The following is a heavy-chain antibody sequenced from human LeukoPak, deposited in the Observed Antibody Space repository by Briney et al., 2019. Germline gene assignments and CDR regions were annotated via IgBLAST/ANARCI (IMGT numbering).Heavy chain of an antibody. D-gene: IGHD3-10*01. J-gene: IGHJ4*02. CDR3: ARIRRDYYGSGSYYYPFDY. V-gene: IGHV4-59*01. Sequence: SETLSLTCTVSGGSISSYYWSWIRQPPGKGLEWIGYIYYSGSTNYNPSLKSRVTISVDTSKNQFSLKLSSVTAADTAVYYCARIRRDYYGSGSYYYPFDYWGQGTLVTVSS. CDR1: GGSISSYY. CDR2: IYYSGST.